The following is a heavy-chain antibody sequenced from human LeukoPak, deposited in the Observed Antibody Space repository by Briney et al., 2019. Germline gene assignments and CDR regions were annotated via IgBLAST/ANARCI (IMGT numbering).Heavy chain of an antibody. CDR1: GWSFSGYY. CDR2: INHSGST. Sequence: SETLSLTCAVSGWSFSGYYWSWIRQPPGKGLEWIGEINHSGSTNYNPSHKSRVTISVDTTKNQFSLKLSSVTAADTAVYYCAKSNGYGLVDIWGQGTMVTVSS. CDR3: AKSNGYGLVDI. J-gene: IGHJ3*02. V-gene: IGHV4-34*01. D-gene: IGHD3-10*01.